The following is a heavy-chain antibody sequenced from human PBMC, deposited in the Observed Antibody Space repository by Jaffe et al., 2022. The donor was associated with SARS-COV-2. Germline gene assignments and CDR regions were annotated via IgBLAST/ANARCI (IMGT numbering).Heavy chain of an antibody. CDR2: ISGSGGST. CDR1: GFTFSSYA. J-gene: IGHJ5*02. D-gene: IGHD2-2*01. V-gene: IGHV3-23*01. Sequence: EVQLLESGGGLVQPGGSLRLSCAASGFTFSSYAMSWVRQAPGKGLEWVSAISGSGGSTYYADSVKGRFTISRDNSKNTLYLQMNSLRAEDTAVYYCAKDPYLVPAATPPNWFDPWGQGTLVTVSS. CDR3: AKDPYLVPAATPPNWFDP.